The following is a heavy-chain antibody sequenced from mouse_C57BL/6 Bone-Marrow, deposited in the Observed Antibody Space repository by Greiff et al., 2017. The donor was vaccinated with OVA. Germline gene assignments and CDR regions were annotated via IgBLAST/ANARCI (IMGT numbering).Heavy chain of an antibody. CDR2: IWGVGST. J-gene: IGHJ3*01. CDR1: GFSLTSYG. V-gene: IGHV2-6*01. D-gene: IGHD2-5*01. CDR3: ATSYYSNFAWFAY. Sequence: VNVVESGPGLVAPSQSLSITCTVSGFSLTSYGVDWVRQSPGKGLEWLGVIWGVGSTNYNSAPKSRLCISKDNSKRQVFLKMNSLQTNDTAMYYCATSYYSNFAWFAYWGQGTLVTVSA.